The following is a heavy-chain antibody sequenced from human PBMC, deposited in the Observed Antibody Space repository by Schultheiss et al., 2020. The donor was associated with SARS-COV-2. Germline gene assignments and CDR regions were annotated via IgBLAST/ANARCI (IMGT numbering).Heavy chain of an antibody. V-gene: IGHV1-2*06. CDR1: GYTFTGYY. J-gene: IGHJ4*02. CDR3: ARDPYQGYSSGRYFDY. D-gene: IGHD5-18*01. CDR2: INPNSGGT. Sequence: GESLKVSCKASGYTFTGYYMHWVRQAPGQGLEWMGRINPNSGGTNYAQKFQGRVTMTTDTSTSTAYMELRSLRSDDTAVYYCARDPYQGYSSGRYFDYWGQGTLVTVSS.